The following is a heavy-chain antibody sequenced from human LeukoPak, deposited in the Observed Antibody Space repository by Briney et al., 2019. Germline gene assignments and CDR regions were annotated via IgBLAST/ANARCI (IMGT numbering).Heavy chain of an antibody. CDR1: GFTFSSYE. CDR3: ARDLTGTTGRVDY. V-gene: IGHV3-48*03. D-gene: IGHD1-20*01. Sequence: GGSLRLSCAASGFTFSSYEMNWVRQAPGKGLEWVSYISSSGSTIYYADSVKGRFTISRDNAKNSLFLQMNSLRAEDTAVYYCARDLTGTTGRVDYWGQGTLVTVSS. J-gene: IGHJ4*02. CDR2: ISSSGSTI.